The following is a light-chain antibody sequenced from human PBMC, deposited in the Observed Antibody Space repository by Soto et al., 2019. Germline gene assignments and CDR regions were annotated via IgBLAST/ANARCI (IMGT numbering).Light chain of an antibody. CDR3: SSYTTRTTLYV. CDR1: SSDVGSYNY. Sequence: ALTQSASVSGSPGQSITISCTGTSSDVGSYNYVSWYQLHPGKAPKLMIYEVSNRPSGVSNRFSGSKSGDTASLTISGLQAEDEADYYCSSYTTRTTLYVFGTGTKVTVL. CDR2: EVS. J-gene: IGLJ1*01. V-gene: IGLV2-14*01.